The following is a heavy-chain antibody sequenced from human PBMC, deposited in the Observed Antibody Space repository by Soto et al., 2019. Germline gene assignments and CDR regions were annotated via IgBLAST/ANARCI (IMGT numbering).Heavy chain of an antibody. D-gene: IGHD2-2*01. CDR1: GFNFRNHG. J-gene: IGHJ6*02. V-gene: IGHV3-30*18. CDR3: AKERTASFNFRHYDDMDV. Sequence: GGSLRLSCAASGFNFRNHGMHWVRQAPGKGLEWVAVISDDGGSEYYAESVKGRFTISKDTSRNTLYLQMNSLRREDTAVYYCAKERTASFNFRHYDDMDVWGQGATVTVSS. CDR2: ISDDGGSE.